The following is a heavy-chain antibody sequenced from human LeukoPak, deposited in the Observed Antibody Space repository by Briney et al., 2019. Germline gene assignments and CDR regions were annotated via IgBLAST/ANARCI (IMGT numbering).Heavy chain of an antibody. CDR3: ARTPGGYDSAWGSPVRYFDY. D-gene: IGHD3-16*01. CDR1: GFTVSSNY. J-gene: IGHJ4*02. Sequence: GGSLRLSCAASGFTVSSNYVSWVRQAPGKGLEWVSVIYSADNTYYADSVKGRFTTSREKSKNTLYLEMKSLRTEDTAVYYCARTPGGYDSAWGSPVRYFDYWGQGTLVTVSS. CDR2: IYSADNT. V-gene: IGHV3-66*02.